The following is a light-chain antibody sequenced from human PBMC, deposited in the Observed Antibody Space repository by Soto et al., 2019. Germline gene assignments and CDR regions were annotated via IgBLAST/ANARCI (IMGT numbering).Light chain of an antibody. CDR2: NNN. Sequence: QSVLTQPPSASGTPGQRVTISCSGSSSNIGSGTVNWYQQLPGTAPKLLIYNNNQWPSGVPDRFSGSKSGTSASLAISGLQSEDESDYYCAAWDDTLKRYVFGTGTKVTV. CDR1: SSNIGSGT. CDR3: AAWDDTLKRYV. J-gene: IGLJ1*01. V-gene: IGLV1-44*01.